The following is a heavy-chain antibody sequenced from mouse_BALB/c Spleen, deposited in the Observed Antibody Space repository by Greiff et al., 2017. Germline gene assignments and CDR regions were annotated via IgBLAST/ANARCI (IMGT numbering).Heavy chain of an antibody. V-gene: IGHV1-69*01. CDR2: IDTSDSYT. CDR3: ARAGLYYFDY. CDR1: GYTFTDYW. J-gene: IGHJ2*01. Sequence: QVQLQQSGAELVMPGASVKMSCKASGYTFTDYWMHWVKQRPGQGLEWIGAIDTSDSYTSYNQKFKGKATLTVDESSSTAYMQLSSLTSEDSAVYYCARAGLYYFDYWGQGTTLTVSS.